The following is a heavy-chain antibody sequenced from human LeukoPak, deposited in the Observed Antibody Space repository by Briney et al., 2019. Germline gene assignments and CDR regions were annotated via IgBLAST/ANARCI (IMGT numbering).Heavy chain of an antibody. Sequence: SETLSLDCAVYGGSLSYYYWSWIRQPPGKGLEWIGEINHSRSTNYNPSLKSRATISVDTSKNQFSLKLTSVTAADTAVYRCARYARGYSYGRDAFDIWGQGTMVTVSS. CDR1: GGSLSYYY. CDR3: ARYARGYSYGRDAFDI. V-gene: IGHV4-34*01. J-gene: IGHJ3*02. D-gene: IGHD5-12*01. CDR2: INHSRST.